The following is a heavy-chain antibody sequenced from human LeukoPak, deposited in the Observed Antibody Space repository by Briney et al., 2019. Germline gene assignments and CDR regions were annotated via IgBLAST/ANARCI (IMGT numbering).Heavy chain of an antibody. Sequence: SVKVCCKASGYTFTSYDINWVRQAPGQGLEWMGRIIPILGIANYAQKFQGRVTITADKSTSTAYMELSSLRSEDTAVYYCARDDYGGFDIWGQGTMVTVSS. CDR1: GYTFTSYD. V-gene: IGHV1-69*04. CDR2: IIPILGIA. D-gene: IGHD4-17*01. J-gene: IGHJ3*02. CDR3: ARDDYGGFDI.